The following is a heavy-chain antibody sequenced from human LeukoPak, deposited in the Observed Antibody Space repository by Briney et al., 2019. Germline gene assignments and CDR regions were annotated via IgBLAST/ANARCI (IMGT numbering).Heavy chain of an antibody. CDR1: GFTFDDYA. CDR2: ISWNSGSI. V-gene: IGHV3-9*01. J-gene: IGHJ4*02. Sequence: PGRSLRLSCAASGFTFDDYAMHWVRQAPGKGLEWVSGISWNSGSIGYADSVKGRFTISRDNAKNSLYLQMNSLRAEDTAVYYCARDRAYFDYWGQGTLVTVSS. CDR3: ARDRAYFDY.